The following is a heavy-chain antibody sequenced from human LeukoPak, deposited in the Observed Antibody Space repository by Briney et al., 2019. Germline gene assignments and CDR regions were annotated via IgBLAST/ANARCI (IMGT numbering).Heavy chain of an antibody. V-gene: IGHV4-59*01. D-gene: IGHD6-13*01. CDR2: IYNSRDT. J-gene: IGHJ4*02. CDR1: GGSISSYY. Sequence: SETLSLTCTVSGGSISSYYWSWIRQPPGKGVEWLGYIYNSRDTNYNPSLKSRVTFSADTSKNQFSLKLSSVTAADTAVYYCARKGPIAATGPDYWGQGTLVTVSS. CDR3: ARKGPIAATGPDY.